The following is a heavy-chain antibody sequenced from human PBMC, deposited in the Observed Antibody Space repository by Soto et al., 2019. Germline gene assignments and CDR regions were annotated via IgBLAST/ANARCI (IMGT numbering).Heavy chain of an antibody. D-gene: IGHD3-10*01. V-gene: IGHV3-30*18. CDR3: AKDPAVGYYGSGSHYNFGWFDS. CDR1: GFTFSSYG. J-gene: IGHJ5*01. Sequence: GALRLSCAVSGFTFSSYGIHWVRQAPGKGLEWVAVISFDGKNEYYADSVKGRFTISRDNSKNTLYLQMNSLRAEDTAVYYCAKDPAVGYYGSGSHYNFGWFDSSGQGALLTVST. CDR2: ISFDGKNE.